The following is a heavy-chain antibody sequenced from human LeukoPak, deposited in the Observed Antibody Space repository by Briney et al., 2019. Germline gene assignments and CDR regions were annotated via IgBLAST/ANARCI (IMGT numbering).Heavy chain of an antibody. V-gene: IGHV1-2*02. CDR1: GYTFTDYY. Sequence: ASVKVSCKASGYTFTDYYMHWVRQAPGQGLEWMGWINPKSGGTNYAQKFQGRVTMTRDTSISTAYMELSRLRSDDTAVYYCARGYYYDSSGSTFGFWGQGTLVTVSS. J-gene: IGHJ4*02. CDR3: ARGYYYDSSGSTFGF. CDR2: INPKSGGT. D-gene: IGHD3-22*01.